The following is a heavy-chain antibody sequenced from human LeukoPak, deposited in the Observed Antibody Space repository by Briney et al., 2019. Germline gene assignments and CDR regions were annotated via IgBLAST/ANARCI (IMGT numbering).Heavy chain of an antibody. CDR2: ITVSSSTA. J-gene: IGHJ4*02. V-gene: IGHV3-48*01. CDR1: GFTLNSYS. D-gene: IGHD4-17*01. CDR3: VRGNYGTFDY. Sequence: GGSLRLSCAASGFTLNSYSMNWVRQAPGKGLEWISYITVSSSTAHYADSVKGRFTISRDTATNSLFLQMNSLRAEDTALYYCVRGNYGTFDYWGQGTLVTVSS.